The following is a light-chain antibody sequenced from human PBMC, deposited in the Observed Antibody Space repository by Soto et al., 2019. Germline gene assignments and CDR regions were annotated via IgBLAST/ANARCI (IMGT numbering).Light chain of an antibody. CDR3: QQYGSSPRLT. J-gene: IGKJ4*01. CDR1: QSVSSSY. Sequence: EIVVTQSPGTLSLSPGEGATLSCRASQSVSSSYLAWYQQKPGQAPRLLIYGASSRATGIPDRFSGSGSGTDFTLTISRLEPEDFAVYYCQQYGSSPRLTFGGGTKVDI. CDR2: GAS. V-gene: IGKV3-20*01.